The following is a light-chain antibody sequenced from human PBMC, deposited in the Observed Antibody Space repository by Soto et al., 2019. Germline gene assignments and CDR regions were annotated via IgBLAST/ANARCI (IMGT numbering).Light chain of an antibody. Sequence: QSALTQPASVSGSPGQSITISCTGTSSDVGSYNLVSWYQQHPGKAPKLMIHEVSKRPSGVSNRFSGSKSGNTASLTISGLQAEDEADYYCCSYAGSSTLVVFGGGTKVTVL. CDR1: SSDVGSYNL. J-gene: IGLJ2*01. CDR3: CSYAGSSTLVV. CDR2: EVS. V-gene: IGLV2-23*02.